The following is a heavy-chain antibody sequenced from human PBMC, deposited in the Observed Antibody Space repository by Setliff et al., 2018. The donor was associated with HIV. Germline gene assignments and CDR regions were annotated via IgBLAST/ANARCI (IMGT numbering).Heavy chain of an antibody. V-gene: IGHV1-2*02. CDR1: GFTFSSYW. CDR2: INPNSGGT. Sequence: GGSLRLSCAASGFTFSSYWMSWVRQAPGQGLEYMGWINPNSGGTNYAQKFQGRVTMTRDTSINTVYMELSSLRSDDTAVYYCARDHPYFCSSTSCSFLDYWGQGTLVTVSS. CDR3: ARDHPYFCSSTSCSFLDY. J-gene: IGHJ4*02. D-gene: IGHD2-2*01.